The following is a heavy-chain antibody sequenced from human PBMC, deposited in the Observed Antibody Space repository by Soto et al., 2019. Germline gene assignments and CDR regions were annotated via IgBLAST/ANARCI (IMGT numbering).Heavy chain of an antibody. CDR2: ISGIGGST. D-gene: IGHD5-12*01. CDR3: AKGEDGYDIQWFDP. Sequence: GGSLRLSCAASGFTFSSYVMSWVRQTPGKGLEWVSSISGIGGSTYYADSVKGRFTISRDNSKNTLYLLMNSLRGEDTAAYYCAKGEDGYDIQWFDPWGQGALGTVSS. J-gene: IGHJ5*02. CDR1: GFTFSSYV. V-gene: IGHV3-23*01.